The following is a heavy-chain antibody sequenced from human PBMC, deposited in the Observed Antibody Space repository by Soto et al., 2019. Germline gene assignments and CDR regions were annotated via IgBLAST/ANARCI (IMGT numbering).Heavy chain of an antibody. V-gene: IGHV4-34*01. J-gene: IGHJ5*02. CDR2: INHSGST. D-gene: IGHD2-15*01. Sequence: QVQLQQWGAGLLKPSETLSLTCAVYGGSFSGYYWSWIRQPPGKGLEWIGEINHSGSTNYNPSFKSRVTIAVDTSKNQFSLKLSSVTAADTAVYYCARGVAATRSNNWFDPWGQGTLVTVSS. CDR3: ARGVAATRSNNWFDP. CDR1: GGSFSGYY.